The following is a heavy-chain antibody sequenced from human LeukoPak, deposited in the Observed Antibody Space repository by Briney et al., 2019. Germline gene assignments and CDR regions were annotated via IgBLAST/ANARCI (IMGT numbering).Heavy chain of an antibody. V-gene: IGHV3-48*02. J-gene: IGHJ4*02. CDR3: ASSGSYRFDY. Sequence: GTLSLTCTVSGDSINSLDLWSWVRQPPGKGLEWVSHITASGTAMFYADSVKGRFTISRDNAKNSLYLQMNSLRDEDTAVYYCASSGSYRFDYWGQGTLVTVSS. CDR2: ITASGTAM. CDR1: GDSINSLD. D-gene: IGHD1-26*01.